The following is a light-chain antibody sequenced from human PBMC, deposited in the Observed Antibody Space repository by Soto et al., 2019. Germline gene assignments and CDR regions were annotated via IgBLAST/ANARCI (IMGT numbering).Light chain of an antibody. CDR3: TSYTSSTSLYV. Sequence: QSVLTQPASVSGSPGQSITISCTGTSSDVGGYNYVSWYQQLPGKAPKLIIYDVNNRPSGVSNRFSASKSANAASLTISGLQAEDEADYYCTSYTSSTSLYVFGTGTKVTVL. J-gene: IGLJ1*01. CDR2: DVN. CDR1: SSDVGGYNY. V-gene: IGLV2-14*03.